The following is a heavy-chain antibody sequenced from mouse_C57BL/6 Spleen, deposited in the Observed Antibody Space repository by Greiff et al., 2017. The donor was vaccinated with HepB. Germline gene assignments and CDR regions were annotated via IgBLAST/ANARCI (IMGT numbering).Heavy chain of an antibody. CDR2: INYDGSST. J-gene: IGHJ4*01. CDR1: GFTFSDYY. D-gene: IGHD1-1*01. CDR3: AREDHYGSTYYWAMDY. V-gene: IGHV5-16*01. Sequence: EVQLVESEGGLVQPGSSMKLSCTASGFTFSDYYMAWVRQVPEKGLEWVANINYDGSSTYYLDSLKSRFIISRDNAKNILYLQMSSLKSEDTATYYCAREDHYGSTYYWAMDYWGQGTSVTVSS.